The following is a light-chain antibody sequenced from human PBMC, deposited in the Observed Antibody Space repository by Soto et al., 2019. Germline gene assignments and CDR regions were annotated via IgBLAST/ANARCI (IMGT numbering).Light chain of an antibody. CDR2: GAS. J-gene: IGKJ2*03. CDR3: QQYGSSPYS. Sequence: EIVLTQSPGTLSLSPGERATLSCRASQSVSSSYLAWYQQKPGQAPRLRIYGASSRATCIPDRFSGSGSGTDFTLTISSLEPEDFAVYYCQQYGSSPYSFGQGTKREMK. V-gene: IGKV3-20*01. CDR1: QSVSSSY.